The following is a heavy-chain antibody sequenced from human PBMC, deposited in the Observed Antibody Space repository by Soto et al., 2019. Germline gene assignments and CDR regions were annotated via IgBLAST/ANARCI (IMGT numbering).Heavy chain of an antibody. CDR1: GGTFSSYT. CDR2: IIPILGIA. CDR3: GGDAVCPMGVCHTWFAP. Sequence: QVQLVQSGAEVKKPGSSVKVSCKASGGTFSSYTISWVRQAPGQGLEWMGRIIPILGIANYAQKFQGRVTITANKPTSTANRERGSLSSEDTAVYYGGGDAVCPMGVCHTWFAPGGQEPLVTVSS. J-gene: IGHJ5*02. D-gene: IGHD2-8*01. V-gene: IGHV1-69*08.